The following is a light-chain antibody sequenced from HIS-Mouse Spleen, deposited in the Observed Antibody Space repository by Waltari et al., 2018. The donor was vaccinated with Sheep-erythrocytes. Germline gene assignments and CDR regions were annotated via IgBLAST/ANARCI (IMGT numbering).Light chain of an antibody. Sequence: SYELTQPPSVSVSPGQTARLTCSGDALPKQYADWYQPKPGQAPVLVIYKDSERPSGIPERFSGSSSGTTVTLTISGVQAEDEADYYCQSADSSGTYVVFGGGTKLTVL. CDR3: QSADSSGTYVV. J-gene: IGLJ2*01. CDR1: ALPKQY. V-gene: IGLV3-25*03. CDR2: KDS.